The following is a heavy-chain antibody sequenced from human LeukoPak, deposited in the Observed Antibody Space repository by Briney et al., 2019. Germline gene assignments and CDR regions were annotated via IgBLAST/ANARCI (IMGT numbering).Heavy chain of an antibody. CDR1: GFTFSSYS. CDR2: ISSSSSHI. D-gene: IGHD3-10*01. V-gene: IGHV3-21*01. J-gene: IGHJ5*02. Sequence: GGSLRLSCAASGFTFSSYSMNWVRQAPGKGLEWVSSISSSSSHIYYADSVKGRFTISRDNAKNSLYLQMNSLRAEDTAVYYCASSRHYYGSGLGSWFDPWGQGTLVTVSS. CDR3: ASSRHYYGSGLGSWFDP.